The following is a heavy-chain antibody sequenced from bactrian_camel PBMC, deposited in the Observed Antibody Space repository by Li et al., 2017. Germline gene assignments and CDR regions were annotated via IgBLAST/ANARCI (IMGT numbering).Heavy chain of an antibody. CDR1: GFTFSSYA. D-gene: IGHD5*01. CDR2: TRFDGNT. V-gene: IGHV3S67*01. CDR3: ATRVTTDWGCGHKW. J-gene: IGHJ4*01. Sequence: VQLVESGGGLVQPGGSLRVSCAASGFTFSSYAVSWVRQAPGKEREGVATTRFDGNTKYADSVKGRFTISRDNTKNTLSLEMNSLKPEDTAMYYCATRVTTDWGCGHKWWGQGTQVTVS.